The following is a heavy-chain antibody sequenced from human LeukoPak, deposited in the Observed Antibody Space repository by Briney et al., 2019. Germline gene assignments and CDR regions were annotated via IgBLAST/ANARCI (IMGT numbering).Heavy chain of an antibody. CDR3: ARGRRITIFGVVIGPFDY. CDR2: ISYDGSNK. D-gene: IGHD3-3*01. V-gene: IGHV3-30*03. J-gene: IGHJ4*02. Sequence: GGSLRLSCAASGFTFSSYGMHWVRQAPGKGLEWVAVISYDGSNKYYADSVKGRFTISRDNSKNTLYLQMNSLRAEDTAVYYCARGRRITIFGVVIGPFDYWGQGTLVTVSS. CDR1: GFTFSSYG.